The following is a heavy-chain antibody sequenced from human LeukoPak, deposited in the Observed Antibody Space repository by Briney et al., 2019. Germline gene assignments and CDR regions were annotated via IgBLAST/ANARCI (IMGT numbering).Heavy chain of an antibody. D-gene: IGHD4-17*01. J-gene: IGHJ3*02. CDR2: INHSGRT. V-gene: IGHV4-34*01. CDR1: GGSFSGYY. Sequence: SETLSLTCAVYGGSFSGYYWSWIRQPPGKGLEWIGEINHSGRTNYNPSLKSRVTISVDTSKIHFSMKLGSVTAADTSMNYCAREGSGDYELPVDAFVIWGQGKMVTVS. CDR3: AREGSGDYELPVDAFVI.